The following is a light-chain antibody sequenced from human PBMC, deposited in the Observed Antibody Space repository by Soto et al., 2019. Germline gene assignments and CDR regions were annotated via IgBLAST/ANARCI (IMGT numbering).Light chain of an antibody. CDR2: RAS. CDR1: QAINNN. J-gene: IGKJ2*01. V-gene: IGKV1-39*01. CDR3: QQSYSTPYT. Sequence: DIQLTQSPSSLSASVTDRVTITCRASQAINNNLNWYQQKLGKAPELLIYRASTLQSRVPSRFSGSGSGTDFTLTISSLEHEDCGTYYCQQSYSTPYTFGQGTKVEIK.